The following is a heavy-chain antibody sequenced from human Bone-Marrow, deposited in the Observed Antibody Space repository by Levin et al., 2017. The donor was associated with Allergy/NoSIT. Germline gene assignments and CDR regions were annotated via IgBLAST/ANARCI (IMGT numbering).Heavy chain of an antibody. Sequence: ESLKISCAVSGGSISNTTYHWVWIRQPPGKGLEWIGNVYYTGGAHYTPSLKSRVTISVDTSKNQFSLKMTSETATDTATYYCARQHCSSTRCSTGWGGWFDPWGQGILVTVTS. J-gene: IGHJ5*02. CDR3: ARQHCSSTRCSTGWGGWFDP. V-gene: IGHV4-39*01. CDR2: VYYTGGA. D-gene: IGHD2-2*01. CDR1: GGSISNTTYH.